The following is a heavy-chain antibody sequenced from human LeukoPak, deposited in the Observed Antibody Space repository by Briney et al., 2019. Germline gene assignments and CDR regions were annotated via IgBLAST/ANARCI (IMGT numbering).Heavy chain of an antibody. D-gene: IGHD6-19*01. CDR1: GGTFSSYA. Sequence: GASVKVSCKASGGTFSSYAISWVRQAPGQGLEWMGWINAGNGNTKYSQNFQGRVTFTRDTSASTAYMELSSLRSEDTAVYYCARPIGYSSGGFDLWGRGTLVTVSS. CDR2: INAGNGNT. CDR3: ARPIGYSSGGFDL. J-gene: IGHJ2*01. V-gene: IGHV1-3*01.